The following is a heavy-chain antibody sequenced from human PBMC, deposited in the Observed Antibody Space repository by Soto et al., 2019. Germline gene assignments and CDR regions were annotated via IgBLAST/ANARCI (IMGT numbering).Heavy chain of an antibody. J-gene: IGHJ3*02. CDR3: VFYYDSSGYYDAFDI. D-gene: IGHD3-22*01. V-gene: IGHV1-69*01. CDR2: IIPIFGTV. CDR1: GGTFSSHA. Sequence: QVQLVQSGAEVKKPGSSVKVSCKASGGTFSSHAISWVRQAPGQGLEWMGGIIPIFGTVDYAQNFQGRVTITADESTTTAYMELSSLRSEDTAVYYCVFYYDSSGYYDAFDIWGQGTMVTVSS.